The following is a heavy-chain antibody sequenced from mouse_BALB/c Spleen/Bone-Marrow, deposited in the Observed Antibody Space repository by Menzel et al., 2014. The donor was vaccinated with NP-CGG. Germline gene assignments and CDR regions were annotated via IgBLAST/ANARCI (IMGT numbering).Heavy chain of an antibody. CDR2: INPSTGYT. V-gene: IGHV1-7*01. J-gene: IGHJ2*01. D-gene: IGHD4-1*01. CDR3: ARSRTGTYFDY. Sequence: VQLQQSGAELAKPGASVKMSCKASGYTFTSYWMHWVKQRPGQGLERIGYINPSTGYTEYNQKFKDKATLTADKSSSTAYMQLSSLTSEDSAVYYCARSRTGTYFDYWGQGTPLTVSS. CDR1: GYTFTSYW.